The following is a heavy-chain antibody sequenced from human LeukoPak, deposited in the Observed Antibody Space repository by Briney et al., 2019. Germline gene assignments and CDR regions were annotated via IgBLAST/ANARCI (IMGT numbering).Heavy chain of an antibody. D-gene: IGHD6-19*01. Sequence: GGSLRLSCAASGFTFSSYEMNWVRQAPGKGLEWVSYISSSGSTIYYADSVKGRFTISRDNAKNSLYLQMNSLRAEDTAVYYCARARAGSGWSDYWGQGTLVTVSS. CDR3: ARARAGSGWSDY. CDR2: ISSSGSTI. CDR1: GFTFSSYE. V-gene: IGHV3-48*03. J-gene: IGHJ4*02.